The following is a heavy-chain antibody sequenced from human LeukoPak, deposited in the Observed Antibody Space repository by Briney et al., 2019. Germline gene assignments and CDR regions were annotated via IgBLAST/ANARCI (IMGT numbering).Heavy chain of an antibody. CDR1: GFTFSSYG. CDR2: IRYDGSNK. Sequence: GGSLRLSCAASGFTFSSYGMHWVRQAPGKGLEWVAFIRYDGSNKYYADSVKGRFTISRDNSKNTLYLQMNSLRAEDTAVYYCAKDRAVAGMGYYFDYWGQGTLVTVSS. J-gene: IGHJ4*02. CDR3: AKDRAVAGMGYYFDY. V-gene: IGHV3-30*02. D-gene: IGHD6-19*01.